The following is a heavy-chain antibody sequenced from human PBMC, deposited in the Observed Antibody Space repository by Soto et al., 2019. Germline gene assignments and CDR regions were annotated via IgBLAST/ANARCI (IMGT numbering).Heavy chain of an antibody. CDR3: SPNDPVDH. CDR1: GFTFSNTW. Sequence: EVQLVESGGGLVKPGGSLRLSCAASGFTFSNTWMNWVRQAPGKGLEWVGRIKSKTDGGTTDYAAPVKGRFTISRDDSKNTVVPQNKDPKTQETAGEYRSPNDPVDHRGQGTLVSVSS. J-gene: IGHJ4*02. V-gene: IGHV3-15*07. CDR2: IKSKTDGGTT.